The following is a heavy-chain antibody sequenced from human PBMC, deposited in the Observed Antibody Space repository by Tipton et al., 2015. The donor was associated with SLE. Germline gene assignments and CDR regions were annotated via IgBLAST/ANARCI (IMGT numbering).Heavy chain of an antibody. Sequence: SLRLSCAASGFTFKNIVMSWVRQAPGKGLEWVSSIGGDGGTNYADSVKGRFTISRDNSKNTLYLQMNSVRVEDTAVYYCAKVSGYSGFGMYYFDYWGQGTLVTVSS. D-gene: IGHD5-12*01. CDR3: AKVSGYSGFGMYYFDY. V-gene: IGHV3-23*01. CDR1: GFTFKNIV. CDR2: IGGDGGT. J-gene: IGHJ4*02.